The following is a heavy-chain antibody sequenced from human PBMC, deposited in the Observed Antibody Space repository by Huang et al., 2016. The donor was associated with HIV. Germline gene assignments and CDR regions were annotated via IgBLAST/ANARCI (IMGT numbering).Heavy chain of an antibody. CDR3: ATAPESFDIIGYYPRGFEF. V-gene: IGHV4-61*02. CDR2: VYNSGTT. J-gene: IGHJ4*02. D-gene: IGHD3-22*01. CDR1: GESMTSGSYY. Sequence: IHLQESGPGLVKPSQTLFLTCAVSGESMTSGSYYWTWIRQPAGKRLEWIGHVYNSGTTDYSSSLKTRISISLDTSKSQFSRRLTSVTAADTALYYCATAPESFDIIGYYPRGFEFWGQGILVTVSS.